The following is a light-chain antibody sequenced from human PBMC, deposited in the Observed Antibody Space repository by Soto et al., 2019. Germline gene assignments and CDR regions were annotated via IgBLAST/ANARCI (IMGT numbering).Light chain of an antibody. CDR1: QSVSDNY. CDR3: HHYANLPFT. CDR2: RIS. V-gene: IGKV3-20*01. Sequence: EIVLTQSPGTLSLSPGERATLSCRASQSVSDNYLAWYQQRPGQAPRLLIYRISTRAAGIPDRFSGSGSGTDFTLTINTLEPGARAVYYCHHYANLPFTFGQGTKLEIK. J-gene: IGKJ2*01.